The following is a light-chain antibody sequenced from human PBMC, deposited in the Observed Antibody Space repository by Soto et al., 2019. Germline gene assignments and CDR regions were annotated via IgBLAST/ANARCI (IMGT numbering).Light chain of an antibody. J-gene: IGLJ1*01. Sequence: QSVLTQPPSVSGAPGQRVTISCTGSSSNIGAGYDVHWYQQLPGTAPKLLIYGNSNRPSGVPDRFSGSKSGTSASLAITWLQAEDEAYYYCQSYDRSLSGSVFGTGTKVTVL. CDR1: SSNIGAGYD. CDR3: QSYDRSLSGSV. CDR2: GNS. V-gene: IGLV1-40*01.